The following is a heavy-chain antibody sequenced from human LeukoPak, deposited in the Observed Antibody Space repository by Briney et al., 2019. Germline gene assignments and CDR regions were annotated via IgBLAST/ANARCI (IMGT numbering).Heavy chain of an antibody. CDR2: IYHSGST. V-gene: IGHV4-39*07. CDR1: GGSISSSSYY. D-gene: IGHD5-18*01. CDR3: ARVGYSYGYYFDY. J-gene: IGHJ4*02. Sequence: KPSETLSLTCTVSGGSISSSSYYWGWIRQPPGKGLEWIGSIYHSGSTYYNPSLKSRVTISVDTSKNQFSLKLSSVTAADTAVYYCARVGYSYGYYFDYWGQGTLVTVSS.